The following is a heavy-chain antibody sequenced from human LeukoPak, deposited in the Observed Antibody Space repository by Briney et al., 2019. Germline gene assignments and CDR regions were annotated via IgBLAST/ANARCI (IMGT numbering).Heavy chain of an antibody. CDR2: INPSGGST. CDR3: ARSPLSIAARPPFGY. CDR1: GYTVTSYY. D-gene: IGHD6-6*01. Sequence: ASVKFSCKASGYTVTSYYMHWVRQAPGQGLEWMGIINPSGGSTSYAQKFKGRVTMTRDTSTSTVYMKLSSLRSEDTAVYYCARSPLSIAARPPFGYWGQGTLVTVSS. V-gene: IGHV1-46*01. J-gene: IGHJ4*02.